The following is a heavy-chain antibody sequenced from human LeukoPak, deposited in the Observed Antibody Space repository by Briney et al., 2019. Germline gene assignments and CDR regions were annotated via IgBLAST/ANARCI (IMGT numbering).Heavy chain of an antibody. CDR3: AKDSDYDILTGYWIPFDY. CDR1: GFTFSSYA. J-gene: IGHJ4*02. Sequence: GGSLRLSCAASGFTFSSYAMSWVRQAPGKGLEWVSHINDSGGSTHYADSVKGRFTISRDNSKNTLYLQMNSLRAEDTAVYYCAKDSDYDILTGYWIPFDYWGQGTLVTVSS. V-gene: IGHV3-23*01. D-gene: IGHD3-9*01. CDR2: INDSGGST.